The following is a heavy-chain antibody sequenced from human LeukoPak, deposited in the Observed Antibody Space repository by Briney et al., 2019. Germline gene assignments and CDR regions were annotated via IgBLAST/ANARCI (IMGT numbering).Heavy chain of an antibody. D-gene: IGHD6-13*01. Sequence: GGSLRLSCAVSGFTFSSYGMHWVRQAPGKGLEWVAFIRYDGSNKYYADSVKGRFTISRDNSKNTLSLQMNSLRAEDTAVYYCSGSSWYYCDYWGQGTLVTVSS. CDR3: SGSSWYYCDY. CDR2: IRYDGSNK. J-gene: IGHJ4*02. CDR1: GFTFSSYG. V-gene: IGHV3-30*02.